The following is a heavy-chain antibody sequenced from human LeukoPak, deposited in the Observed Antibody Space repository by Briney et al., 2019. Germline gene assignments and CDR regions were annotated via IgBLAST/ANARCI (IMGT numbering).Heavy chain of an antibody. Sequence: GGSLRLSCAASGFTFSSFAMHWVRQAPGKGLEWVAVISGGGSIEVYADSVQGRFTISRDNSKNTLYLQMNSLRAEDTAVYYCAKDIGTWELLTAFDIWGQGTMVTVSS. J-gene: IGHJ3*02. V-gene: IGHV3-30-3*01. CDR2: ISGGGSIE. D-gene: IGHD1-26*01. CDR1: GFTFSSFA. CDR3: AKDIGTWELLTAFDI.